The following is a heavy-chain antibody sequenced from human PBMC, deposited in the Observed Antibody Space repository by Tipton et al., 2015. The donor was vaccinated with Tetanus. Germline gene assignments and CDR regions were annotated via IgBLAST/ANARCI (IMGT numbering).Heavy chain of an antibody. V-gene: IGHV4-31*03. CDR2: IYYSGST. Sequence: TLSLTCTVSGGSISSGGYYWSWIRQHPGKGLEWIGYIYYSGSTYYNPSLKSRVTISVDTSKNQFSLKLSSVTAADTAVYYCACSNSWYEGRWFDPWGQGTLVTVSS. J-gene: IGHJ5*02. D-gene: IGHD6-13*01. CDR3: ACSNSWYEGRWFDP. CDR1: GGSISSGGYY.